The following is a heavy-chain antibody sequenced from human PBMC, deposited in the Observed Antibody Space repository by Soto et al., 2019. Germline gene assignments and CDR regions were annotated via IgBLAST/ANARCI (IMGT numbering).Heavy chain of an antibody. V-gene: IGHV1-46*01. CDR3: ARDITTGDSSGRGRDYYYYYMYV. Sequence: QVQLVQSGAEVKKPGASVKVSCKASGYTFTSYYMHWVRQAPGQGLEWMGIINPSGGSTSYAQKFQGRVTRTMDTSTSTVYVELSSRRSEDTGVYYCARDITTGDSSGRGRDYYYYYMYVWGKGTTVTVSS. D-gene: IGHD6-19*01. CDR2: INPSGGST. CDR1: GYTFTSYY. J-gene: IGHJ6*03.